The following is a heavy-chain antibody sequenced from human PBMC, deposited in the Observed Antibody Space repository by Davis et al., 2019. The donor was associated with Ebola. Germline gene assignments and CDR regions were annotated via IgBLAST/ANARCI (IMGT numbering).Heavy chain of an antibody. CDR1: GFTFSSYG. D-gene: IGHD2-2*01. Sequence: PGGSLRLSCAASGFTFSSYGMHWVRQAPGKGLEWVAVIWYVGSNKSYADSVKGRFTISRANSKNTLYLQMNSLRAEDTAVYYCARDADIVVVPAAMPADAFDIWGQGTMVTVSS. CDR2: IWYVGSNK. V-gene: IGHV3-33*01. J-gene: IGHJ3*02. CDR3: ARDADIVVVPAAMPADAFDI.